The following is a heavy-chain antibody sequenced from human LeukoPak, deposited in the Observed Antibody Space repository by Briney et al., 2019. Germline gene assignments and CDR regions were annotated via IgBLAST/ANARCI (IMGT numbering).Heavy chain of an antibody. CDR2: IIPIFGTA. J-gene: IGHJ4*02. CDR1: GGTFSSYA. CDR3: AREGYSGSYDY. Sequence: ASVKVSCKASGGTFSSYAISWVRQAPGQGLELMGGIIPIFGTANYAQKFQGRVTITTDESTSTAYMELSSLRSEDTAVYYCAREGYSGSYDYWGQGTLVTVSS. D-gene: IGHD1-26*01. V-gene: IGHV1-69*05.